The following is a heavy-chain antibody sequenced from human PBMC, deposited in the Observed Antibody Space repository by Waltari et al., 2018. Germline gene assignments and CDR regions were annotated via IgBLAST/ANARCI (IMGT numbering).Heavy chain of an antibody. Sequence: EVQLVESGGGLVQPGGSLRLSCAASGFTFSSYSMNWVRQAPGKGLEWVSYISSSSSTIYYADSVKGRFTISRDNAKNSLYLQMNSLRAEDTAVYYCAREGSSSWSPYYYYYMDVWGKGTTVTISS. J-gene: IGHJ6*03. CDR3: AREGSSSWSPYYYYYMDV. CDR1: GFTFSSYS. V-gene: IGHV3-48*04. CDR2: ISSSSSTI. D-gene: IGHD6-13*01.